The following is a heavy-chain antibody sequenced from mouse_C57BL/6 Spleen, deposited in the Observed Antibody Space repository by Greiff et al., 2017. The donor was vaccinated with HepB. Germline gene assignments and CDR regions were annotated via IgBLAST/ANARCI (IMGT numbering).Heavy chain of an antibody. CDR1: GYSITSGYY. Sequence: EVKLMESGPGLVKPSQSLSLTCSVTGYSITSGYYWNWIRQFPGNKLEWMGYISYDGSNNYNPSLKNRISITRDTSKNQFFLKLNSVTTEDTATYYCARGYYYGSSSYFDVWGTGTTVTVSS. CDR2: ISYDGSN. CDR3: ARGYYYGSSSYFDV. J-gene: IGHJ1*03. V-gene: IGHV3-6*01. D-gene: IGHD1-1*01.